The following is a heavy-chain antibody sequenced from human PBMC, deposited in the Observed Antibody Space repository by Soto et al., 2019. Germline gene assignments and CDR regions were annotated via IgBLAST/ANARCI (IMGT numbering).Heavy chain of an antibody. CDR2: IYYSGST. CDR3: ATGSYYYDSSGYYRWAFDI. J-gene: IGHJ3*02. Sequence: SETLSLTCTVSGGSISSYYWSWIRQPPGKGLEWIGYIYYSGSTNYNPSLKSRVTISVDTSKNQFSLKLSSVTAADTAVYYCATGSYYYDSSGYYRWAFDIWGQVTMVT. CDR1: GGSISSYY. D-gene: IGHD3-22*01. V-gene: IGHV4-59*01.